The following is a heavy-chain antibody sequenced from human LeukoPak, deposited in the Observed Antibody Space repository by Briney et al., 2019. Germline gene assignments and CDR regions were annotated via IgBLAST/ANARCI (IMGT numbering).Heavy chain of an antibody. CDR1: EYRFTDYD. Sequence: ASVKVSCKASEYRFTDYDMHWVRQATGQGLEWMGWMNPNSGNTGYAQKFQGRVTMTRNTSISTAYMELSSLRSEDTAVYYCARGWDYYDSSGYFHPSNWFDPWGQGTLVTVSS. CDR3: ARGWDYYDSSGYFHPSNWFDP. J-gene: IGHJ5*02. V-gene: IGHV1-8*02. CDR2: MNPNSGNT. D-gene: IGHD3-22*01.